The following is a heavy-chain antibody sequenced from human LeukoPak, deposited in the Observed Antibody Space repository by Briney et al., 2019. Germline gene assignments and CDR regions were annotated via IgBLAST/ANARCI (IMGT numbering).Heavy chain of an antibody. CDR3: ARDRSYYLFDY. CDR2: LYHSGST. D-gene: IGHD1-26*01. CDR1: GYSISSGYY. V-gene: IGHV4-38-2*02. Sequence: PSETLSLTCTVSGYSISSGYYWGWIRQPPGKGLEWIGSLYHSGSTYYNPSLKSRVTISVDTSKNQFSLKLTSVTAADTAVYYCARDRSYYLFDYWGQGTLVTVSS. J-gene: IGHJ4*02.